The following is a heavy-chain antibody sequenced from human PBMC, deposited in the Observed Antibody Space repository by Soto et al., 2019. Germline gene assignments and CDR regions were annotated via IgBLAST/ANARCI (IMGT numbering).Heavy chain of an antibody. CDR2: ISGSGGST. CDR1: GFTFSSYA. J-gene: IGHJ4*02. Sequence: GGPLSLSCAASGFTFSSYAMSWVRKAPGKGRVWVSAISGSGGSTYYADSVKGRFPISRDNSKNTLYLQMNSLRAEDTAVYYCAKDGGIGYYDYWSGYYFDYWGQGTLVTVSS. CDR3: AKDGGIGYYDYWSGYYFDY. V-gene: IGHV3-23*01. D-gene: IGHD3-3*01.